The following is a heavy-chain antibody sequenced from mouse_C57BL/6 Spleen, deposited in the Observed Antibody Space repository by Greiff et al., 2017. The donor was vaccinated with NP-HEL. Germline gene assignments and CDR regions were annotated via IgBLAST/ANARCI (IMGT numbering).Heavy chain of an antibody. Sequence: QVQLKESGPELVKPGASVKISCKASGYAFSSSWMNWVKQRPGKGLEWIGRIYPGDGNTNYNGKFKGKATLTADKSSSTADMQLSSLTSEDSAVYFCARPYEYDDYFDYWGQGTTLTVSS. CDR2: IYPGDGNT. D-gene: IGHD2-4*01. V-gene: IGHV1-82*01. CDR1: GYAFSSSW. CDR3: ARPYEYDDYFDY. J-gene: IGHJ2*01.